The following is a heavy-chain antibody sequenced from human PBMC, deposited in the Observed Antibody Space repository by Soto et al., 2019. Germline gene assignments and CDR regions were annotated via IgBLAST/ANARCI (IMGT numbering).Heavy chain of an antibody. Sequence: QVQLQQWGAGLLKPSETLSLTCAVYGGSFSDFHWSWIRQPPGKGLEWIGEIHHRGNTNYNLSLRSRVTMSVDTSQNQFSLKMTSVTAADTAVYYCARTHYSMDVWDKGTTVTVSS. CDR1: GGSFSDFH. CDR2: IHHRGNT. V-gene: IGHV4-34*01. J-gene: IGHJ6*03. CDR3: ARTHYSMDV.